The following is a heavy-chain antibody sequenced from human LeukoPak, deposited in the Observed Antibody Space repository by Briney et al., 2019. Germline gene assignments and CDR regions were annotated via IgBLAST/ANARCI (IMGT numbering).Heavy chain of an antibody. Sequence: GGSLRLSSAASGFTFSSYSMNWVRQAPGKGLEWVSSISSSSSYIYYADSVKGRFTISRDNAKNSLYLQMNSLRAEDTAVYYCAREHCSGGSCRPYYYYGMDVWGQGTTVTVSS. CDR2: ISSSSSYI. V-gene: IGHV3-21*01. CDR1: GFTFSSYS. D-gene: IGHD2-15*01. J-gene: IGHJ6*02. CDR3: AREHCSGGSCRPYYYYGMDV.